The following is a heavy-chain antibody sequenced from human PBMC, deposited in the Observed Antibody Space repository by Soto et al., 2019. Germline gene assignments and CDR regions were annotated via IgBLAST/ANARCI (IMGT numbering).Heavy chain of an antibody. Sequence: PGGSLRLSCAASGFTFDDYGVSWVRQAPGKGLEWVSGINWNGGSTGYADSVKGRFTISRDNAKNSLYLQMNSLRAEDTALYHCARDWRNDYGDLIYYYYMDVWGKGTTVTVSS. CDR2: INWNGGST. CDR1: GFTFDDYG. CDR3: ARDWRNDYGDLIYYYYMDV. J-gene: IGHJ6*03. V-gene: IGHV3-20*01. D-gene: IGHD4-17*01.